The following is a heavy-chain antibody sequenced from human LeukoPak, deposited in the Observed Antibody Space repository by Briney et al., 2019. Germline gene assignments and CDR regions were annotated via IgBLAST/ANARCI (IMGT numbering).Heavy chain of an antibody. Sequence: GRSLRLSCAASGFIFSSYAMHWVRQAPGKGLEWVAILSYDGNNKYYADSVKGRFTISRDNSKNALYLQMNRPRAEDTAVYYCARDKDYVRYYYMDVWGKGTTVTVSS. J-gene: IGHJ6*03. V-gene: IGHV3-30*04. CDR3: ARDKDYVRYYYMDV. D-gene: IGHD3-16*01. CDR2: LSYDGNNK. CDR1: GFIFSSYA.